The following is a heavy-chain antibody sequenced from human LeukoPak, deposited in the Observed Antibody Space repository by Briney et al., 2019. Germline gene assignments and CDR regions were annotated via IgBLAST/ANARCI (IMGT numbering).Heavy chain of an antibody. V-gene: IGHV3-30*02. Sequence: GGSLRLSCAASGLNLNTYGMHWVRQAPGKGLEWVAFIRYDSSNEYYADSVKGRFTISRDNSKNTLYLQMNSLRAEDTAVYYCAKDTRRITMIVVVGTWGQGTLVTVSS. CDR2: IRYDSSNE. CDR3: AKDTRRITMIVVVGT. J-gene: IGHJ5*02. D-gene: IGHD3-22*01. CDR1: GLNLNTYG.